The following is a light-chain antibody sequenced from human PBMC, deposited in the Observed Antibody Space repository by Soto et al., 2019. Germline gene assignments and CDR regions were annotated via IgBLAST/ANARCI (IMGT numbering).Light chain of an antibody. J-gene: IGLJ1*01. V-gene: IGLV2-14*01. Sequence: QSVLTQPASVSGSPGQSITISCTGTSSDVGGYNYVSWYQQHPGKAPQLMICDVSNRPSGVSNRFSGSKSGNTASLTISGLQAEDEADYYCSSYSSSSTLVFGTGTKVTVL. CDR1: SSDVGGYNY. CDR2: DVS. CDR3: SSYSSSSTLV.